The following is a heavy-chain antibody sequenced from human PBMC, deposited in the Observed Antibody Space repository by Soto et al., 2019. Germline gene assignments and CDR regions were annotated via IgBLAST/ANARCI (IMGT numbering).Heavy chain of an antibody. CDR1: GFTFSDFP. D-gene: IGHD3-10*01. CDR2: ISYDGNDE. V-gene: IGHV3-30-3*01. CDR3: ARDIRHDYASGGLDY. Sequence: ESVGGVVQPGASLRLSCVASGFTFSDFPLHWVRRAPGKGLEWVAVISYDGNDESYSDSVKGRFTIARDNSKTTVYLQMNSLRADDMAVYQCARDIRHDYASGGLDYLGQGTLVTVSS. J-gene: IGHJ4*02.